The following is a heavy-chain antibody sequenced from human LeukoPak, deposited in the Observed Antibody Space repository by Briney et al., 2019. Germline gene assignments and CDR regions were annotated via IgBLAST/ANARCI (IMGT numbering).Heavy chain of an antibody. CDR1: GFTFSSYG. J-gene: IGHJ4*02. Sequence: GRSLRLSCAASGFTFSSYGMHWVRQAPGKGLEWVAVISYDGSNKYYADSVKGRFTISRDNSKNTLYLQMNSLRAEDTAVYYCAKDTRRGYSSSWSLIDYWGQGTLVTVSS. V-gene: IGHV3-30*18. CDR3: AKDTRRGYSSSWSLIDY. CDR2: ISYDGSNK. D-gene: IGHD6-13*01.